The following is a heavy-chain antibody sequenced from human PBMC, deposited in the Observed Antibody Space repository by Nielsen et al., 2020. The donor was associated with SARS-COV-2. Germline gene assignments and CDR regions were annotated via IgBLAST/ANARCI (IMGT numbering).Heavy chain of an antibody. CDR3: ATEVNQGGMDV. CDR2: ISPNRGAT. CDR1: GYTATDYF. V-gene: IGHV1-2*06. Sequence: ASVKVSCKASGYTATDYFVHWVRQAPRQGLEWMGRISPNRGATNYAQTFQGRVIMTRDTSTATAYIELSRLTSDDTAVYYCATEVNQGGMDVWGQGTTVIVSS. D-gene: IGHD1-14*01. J-gene: IGHJ6*02.